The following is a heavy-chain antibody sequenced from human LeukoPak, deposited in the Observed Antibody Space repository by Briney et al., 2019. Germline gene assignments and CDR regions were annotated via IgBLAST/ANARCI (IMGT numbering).Heavy chain of an antibody. V-gene: IGHV3-9*01. D-gene: IGHD3-10*01. CDR2: ISWNSGSI. Sequence: GGSLRLSCAASGFTFDDYAMHWVRQAPGKGLEGVSGISWNSGSIGYADSVKGRFTISRDNAKNSLYLQMNSLRAEDTALYYCAKDISSGNVPYYYYGMDVWGQGTTVTVSS. CDR3: AKDISSGNVPYYYYGMDV. J-gene: IGHJ6*02. CDR1: GFTFDDYA.